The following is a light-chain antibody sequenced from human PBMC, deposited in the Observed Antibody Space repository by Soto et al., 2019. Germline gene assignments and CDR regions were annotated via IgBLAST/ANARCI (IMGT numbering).Light chain of an antibody. J-gene: IGKJ2*01. CDR3: QQSFSAPRT. Sequence: DIQMSQSPSSLSASVGDSATITCRASETIIDYLNWYQQQPGEAPKLLIFSASSLHSGVPSRFRGSGSATHFTLTISRLPPEDFATYFCQQSFSAPRTFGQGTKLQAK. CDR2: SAS. CDR1: ETIIDY. V-gene: IGKV1-39*01.